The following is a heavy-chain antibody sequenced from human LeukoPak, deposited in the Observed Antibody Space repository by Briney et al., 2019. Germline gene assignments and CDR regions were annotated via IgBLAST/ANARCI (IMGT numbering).Heavy chain of an antibody. CDR1: GFTFDDYS. Sequence: PGGSLRLSCAASGFTFDDYSMHWVRQAPGRGLEWVSGITSDSGNVDYADSVRGRFTISRDNVKNSLYLQMNSLRAEDMALCYCTKGNWGNAFDIWGQGTMVTVS. D-gene: IGHD7-27*01. J-gene: IGHJ3*02. CDR2: ITSDSGNV. CDR3: TKGNWGNAFDI. V-gene: IGHV3-9*03.